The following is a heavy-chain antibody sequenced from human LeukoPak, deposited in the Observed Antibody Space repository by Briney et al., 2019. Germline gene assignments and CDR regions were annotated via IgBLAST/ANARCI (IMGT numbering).Heavy chain of an antibody. J-gene: IGHJ4*02. Sequence: GGSLRLSCAASGFTFSSYSMNWVRQAPGKGLEWVSSISSSSSYIYYADSVKGRFTISRDNAKNSLYLQMNSLRAEDTAVYYCARGGYDRWELIDYWGQGTLVTVSS. CDR1: GFTFSSYS. CDR3: ARGGYDRWELIDY. CDR2: ISSSSSYI. D-gene: IGHD5-12*01. V-gene: IGHV3-21*01.